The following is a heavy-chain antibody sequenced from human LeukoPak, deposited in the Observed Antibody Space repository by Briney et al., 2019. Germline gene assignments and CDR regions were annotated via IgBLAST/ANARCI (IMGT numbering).Heavy chain of an antibody. D-gene: IGHD3-22*01. CDR3: AKGNYYDSTGYYLSYLVDY. Sequence: GGSLRLSCATSGFTFYTHAMSWVRQAPGKGLEWVSVISGSGGSTDYADSVKGRFTISRDNSKNTLYLQMNSLRAEDAAVYYCAKGNYYDSTGYYLSYLVDYGRQRTLVIVSS. CDR2: ISGSGGST. CDR1: GFTFYTHA. J-gene: IGHJ4*02. V-gene: IGHV3-23*01.